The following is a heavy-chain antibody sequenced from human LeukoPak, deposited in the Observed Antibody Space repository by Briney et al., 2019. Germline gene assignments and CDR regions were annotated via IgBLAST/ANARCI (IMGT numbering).Heavy chain of an antibody. CDR3: ARELGNGGKSFFDY. CDR2: ISDDGDNK. V-gene: IGHV3-30-3*01. D-gene: IGHD4-23*01. CDR1: GFTFSNYA. J-gene: IGHJ4*02. Sequence: GGSLRLSCAASGFTFSNYAMHWVRQAPGKGLEWVALISDDGDNKYYADSVKGRFTISRDSSKNTLYLQMNSLRAEDTAVYYCARELGNGGKSFFDYWGQGTLVTVSS.